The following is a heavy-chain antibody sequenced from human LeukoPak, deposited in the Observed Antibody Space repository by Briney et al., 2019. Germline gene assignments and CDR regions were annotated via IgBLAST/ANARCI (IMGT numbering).Heavy chain of an antibody. CDR1: GFTFSSYG. J-gene: IGHJ4*02. Sequence: GGSPRLSCAASGFTFSSYGMHWVRQAPGKGLEWVAVISYDGSNKYYADSVKGRFTISRDNSKNTLYLQMNSLRAEDTAVYYCAKRRGEWLPHWGQGTLVTVSS. V-gene: IGHV3-30*18. D-gene: IGHD5-12*01. CDR3: AKRRGEWLPH. CDR2: ISYDGSNK.